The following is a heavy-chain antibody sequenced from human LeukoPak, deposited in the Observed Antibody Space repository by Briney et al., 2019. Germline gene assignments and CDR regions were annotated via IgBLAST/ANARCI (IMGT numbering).Heavy chain of an antibody. CDR2: ISGSGGST. Sequence: PGASLRLSCAASGFTFSSYAMSWVRQAPGKGLEWVSAISGSGGSTYYADSMKGRFTISRDNSKNTLYLQMNSLRAEDTAVYYCAKEGKHYDFWSGYLWRDKHPFDYWGQGTLVTVSS. V-gene: IGHV3-23*01. J-gene: IGHJ4*02. D-gene: IGHD3-3*01. CDR1: GFTFSSYA. CDR3: AKEGKHYDFWSGYLWRDKHPFDY.